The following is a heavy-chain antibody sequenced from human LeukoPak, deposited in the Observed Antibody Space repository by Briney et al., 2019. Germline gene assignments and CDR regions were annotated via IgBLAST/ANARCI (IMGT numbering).Heavy chain of an antibody. V-gene: IGHV4-59*01. J-gene: IGHJ3*02. Sequence: PSETLSLTCAVYGGSFSGYYWSWIRQPPGKGLEWIGYMYYSGSTHYNPSLKSRVTMSVDTSKKQFSLRLTSVTAADTAVYYCARSRDVYNGHALDIWGQGTMVTVSS. D-gene: IGHD5-24*01. CDR3: ARSRDVYNGHALDI. CDR2: MYYSGST. CDR1: GGSFSGYY.